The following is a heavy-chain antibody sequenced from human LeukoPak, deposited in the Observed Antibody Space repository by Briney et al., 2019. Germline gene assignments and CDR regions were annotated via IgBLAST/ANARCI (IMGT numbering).Heavy chain of an antibody. Sequence: GESLKLSCKGSGYSFTSYWIGWVRQMPGKGLEWMGIIYPGDSDTRYSPSFQGQVTISADKSISTAYLQWSSLKASDTAMYYCARTVVPAAIDYYGMDVWGQGTTVTVSS. J-gene: IGHJ6*02. V-gene: IGHV5-51*01. D-gene: IGHD2-2*02. CDR2: IYPGDSDT. CDR3: ARTVVPAAIDYYGMDV. CDR1: GYSFTSYW.